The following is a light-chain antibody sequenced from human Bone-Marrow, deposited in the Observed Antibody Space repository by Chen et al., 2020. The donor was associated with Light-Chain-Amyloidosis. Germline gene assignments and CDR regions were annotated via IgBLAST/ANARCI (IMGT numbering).Light chain of an antibody. CDR1: NIGSTS. CDR2: DDS. CDR3: QVWDRSSDRPV. J-gene: IGLJ3*02. Sequence: SYVLTQPSSVSVAPGQTATIACGGDNIGSTSVHWYQQTPGQAPLLVVYDDSDRPSGIPGRLSGSNSGNTATLTSRRVEAGEEADYYCQVWDRSSDRPVFGGGTELTVL. V-gene: IGLV3-21*02.